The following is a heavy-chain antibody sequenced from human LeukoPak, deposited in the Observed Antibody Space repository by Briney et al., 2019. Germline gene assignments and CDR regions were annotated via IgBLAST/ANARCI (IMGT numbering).Heavy chain of an antibody. CDR1: GYTLTELS. V-gene: IGHV1-24*01. CDR3: ATEKVTTAYYYYYGMDV. CDR2: FDPEDGET. Sequence: ASVEVSCKVSGYTLTELSMHWVRQAPGKGLEWMGGFDPEDGETIYAQKFQGRVTMTEDTSTDTAYMELSSLRSEDTAVYYCATEKVTTAYYYYYGMDVWGQGTTVTVSS. D-gene: IGHD4-17*01. J-gene: IGHJ6*02.